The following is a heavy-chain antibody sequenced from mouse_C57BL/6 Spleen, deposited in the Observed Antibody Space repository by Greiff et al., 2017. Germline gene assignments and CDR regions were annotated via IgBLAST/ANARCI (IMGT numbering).Heavy chain of an antibody. Sequence: VQLQQSGAELVRPGASVKLSCTASGFNIKDYYMHWVKQRPEQGLEWIGRIDPEDGDTEYAPKFQGKATMTADTSSNTAYLQLSSLTSEDTAVYYCTTEGITTVVAPFDYWGQGTTLTVSS. CDR2: IDPEDGDT. CDR3: TTEGITTVVAPFDY. D-gene: IGHD1-1*01. V-gene: IGHV14-1*01. CDR1: GFNIKDYY. J-gene: IGHJ2*01.